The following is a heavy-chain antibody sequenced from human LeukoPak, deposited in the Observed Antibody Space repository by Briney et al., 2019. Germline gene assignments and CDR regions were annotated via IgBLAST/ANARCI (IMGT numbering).Heavy chain of an antibody. CDR1: GFTFSNYW. J-gene: IGHJ5*01. Sequence: GGTLRLSCAASGFTFSNYWIHWVRQAPGKGLVWVSRISSDGTGTIYADSVKGRFTLSRDNANNTLYLQMNSLRAEDTAVYYCARGRIVGGNTFGSCGQGTLAIDSS. CDR2: ISSDGTGT. D-gene: IGHD1-26*01. CDR3: ARGRIVGGNTFGS. V-gene: IGHV3-74*01.